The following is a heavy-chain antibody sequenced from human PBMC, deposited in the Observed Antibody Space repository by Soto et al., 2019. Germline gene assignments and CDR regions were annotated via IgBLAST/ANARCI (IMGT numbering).Heavy chain of an antibody. V-gene: IGHV1-2*04. Sequence: QVQLVQSGAEVKKPGASVKVSCKASGYTFTGYYMHWVRQAPGQGLEWMGWINPNSGGTNYAQKFQGWVTMTRDTSIRTAYRELSRLRSDDTAVYYCARGGSLWFGELSAYYYGMDVWGQGTTVTVSS. J-gene: IGHJ6*02. D-gene: IGHD3-10*01. CDR1: GYTFTGYY. CDR2: INPNSGGT. CDR3: ARGGSLWFGELSAYYYGMDV.